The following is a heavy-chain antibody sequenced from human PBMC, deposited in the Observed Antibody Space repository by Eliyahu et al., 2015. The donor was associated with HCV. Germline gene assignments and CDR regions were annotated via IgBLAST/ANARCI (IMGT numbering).Heavy chain of an antibody. D-gene: IGHD6-6*01. V-gene: IGHV4-34*01. CDR1: GGSFXGYY. CDR2: INHXGST. J-gene: IGHJ6*02. CDR3: ARGGRQLGFAVPRNYYYYGMDV. Sequence: QVQLQQWGAGLXKPSETLSLTCPVYGGSFXGYYWSXTRQPPGKGLEWIGEINHXGSTTYNPSLXSRVTISVDTSKNQFSLKLSSVTAADTAVYYCARGGRQLGFAVPRNYYYYGMDVWGQGTTVTVSS.